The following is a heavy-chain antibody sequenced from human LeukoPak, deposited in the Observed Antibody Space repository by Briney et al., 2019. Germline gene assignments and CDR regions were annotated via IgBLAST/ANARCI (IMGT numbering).Heavy chain of an antibody. CDR2: IYYSGST. CDR1: GGSISSSSYY. Sequence: SETLSLTCTVSGGSISSSSYYWGWIRQPPGKGLEWIGSIYYSGSTYYNPSLKSRVTISVDTSKNQFSLKLSSVTAADTAVYYCARDDGLSWGQGTLVTVSS. V-gene: IGHV4-39*07. J-gene: IGHJ4*02. D-gene: IGHD2/OR15-2a*01. CDR3: ARDDGLS.